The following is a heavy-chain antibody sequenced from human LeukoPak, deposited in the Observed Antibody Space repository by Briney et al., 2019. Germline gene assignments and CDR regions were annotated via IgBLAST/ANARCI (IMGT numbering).Heavy chain of an antibody. CDR1: GGSFSGYY. D-gene: IGHD6-19*01. V-gene: IGHV4-34*01. Sequence: SETLSLTCAVYGGSFSGYYWSWIRRPPGKGLEWIGEINHSGSTNYNPSLKSRVTISVDTSKNQFSLKLSSVTAADTAVYYCARGLRYSGGWYFDYWGQGTLVTVSS. CDR2: INHSGST. CDR3: ARGLRYSGGWYFDY. J-gene: IGHJ4*02.